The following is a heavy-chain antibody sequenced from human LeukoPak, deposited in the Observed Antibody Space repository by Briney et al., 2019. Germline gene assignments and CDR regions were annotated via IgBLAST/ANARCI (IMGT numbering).Heavy chain of an antibody. V-gene: IGHV4-38-2*02. CDR3: AGSGLAAAGQYYYYGMDV. Sequence: SETLSLTCTVSGYSISSGYYWGWIRQPPGKGLEWIGSIYHSGSTYYNPSLKSRVTISVDTSKNQFSLKLSSVTAADTAVYYCAGSGLAAAGQYYYYGMDVWGQGTTVTVSS. J-gene: IGHJ6*02. CDR1: GYSISSGYY. D-gene: IGHD6-13*01. CDR2: IYHSGST.